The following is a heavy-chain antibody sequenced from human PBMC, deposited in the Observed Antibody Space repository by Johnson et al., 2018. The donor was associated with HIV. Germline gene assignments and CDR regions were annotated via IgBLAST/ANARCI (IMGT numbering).Heavy chain of an antibody. CDR1: GFAFRTYW. Sequence: MLLVESGGGLVQPGGSLRLSCAASGFAFRTYWMVWVRQVPGKRPVWVARIYNDRSRTTYADSVRGRFTISRDNAKYTVDLQINSLRVEDTAVYYCAKVDCGGDTCAGYDPFDLWGQGTLVTVSS. CDR2: IYNDRSRT. V-gene: IGHV3-74*03. CDR3: AKVDCGGDTCAGYDPFDL. J-gene: IGHJ3*01. D-gene: IGHD2-21*01.